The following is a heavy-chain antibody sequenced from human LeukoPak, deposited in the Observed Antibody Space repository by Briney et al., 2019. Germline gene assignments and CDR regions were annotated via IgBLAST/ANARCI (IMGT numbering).Heavy chain of an antibody. CDR3: ARINREPGYSSDY. V-gene: IGHV3-74*01. CDR1: GFTFSDYW. Sequence: PGGSLRLSCAASGFTFSDYWMHWVRQAPGKGLVWVSRISDDGSSTSYADSVKGRFTISRANAKNTLYLQMNGLRAEDTAVYYCARINREPGYSSDYWGQGTLVTVSS. CDR2: ISDDGSST. D-gene: IGHD5-18*01. J-gene: IGHJ4*02.